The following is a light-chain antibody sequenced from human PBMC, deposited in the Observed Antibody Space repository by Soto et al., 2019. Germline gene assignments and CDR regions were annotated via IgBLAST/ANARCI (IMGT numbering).Light chain of an antibody. Sequence: DIQMTQSPSTLSASVGDRVTITCRASQSISSWLAWYQQKPGKVPKLLIYAASSLQSGVPSGFSGSGSGTDFTLTISSLQPEDVATYYCQKYNSAPWTFGQGTKVDIK. CDR1: QSISSW. V-gene: IGKV1-5*01. CDR3: QKYNSAPWT. J-gene: IGKJ1*01. CDR2: AAS.